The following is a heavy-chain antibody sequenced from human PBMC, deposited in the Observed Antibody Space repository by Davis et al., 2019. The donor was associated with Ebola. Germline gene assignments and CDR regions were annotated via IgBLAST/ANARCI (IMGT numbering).Heavy chain of an antibody. D-gene: IGHD3-3*01. J-gene: IGHJ6*02. Sequence: SETPSLTCAVYGGSFSGYYWSWIRQPPGKGLEWIGEINHSGSTNYNPSLKSRVTISVDTSKNQFSLKLSSVTAADTAVYYCARFGYYRGYYGMDVWGQGTTVTVSS. CDR1: GGSFSGYY. CDR3: ARFGYYRGYYGMDV. V-gene: IGHV4-34*01. CDR2: INHSGST.